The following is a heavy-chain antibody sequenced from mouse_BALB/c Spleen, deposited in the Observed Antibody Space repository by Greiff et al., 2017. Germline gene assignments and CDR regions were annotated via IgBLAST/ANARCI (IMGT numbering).Heavy chain of an antibody. D-gene: IGHD2-4*01. Sequence: VHLVESGPELVKPGASVKMSCKASGYTFTDYVISWVKQRTGQGLEWIGEIYPGSGSTYYNEKFKGKATLTADKSSNTAYMQLSSLTSEDSAVYFCARRGSTMITTSWFAYWGQGTLVTVSA. CDR3: ARRGSTMITTSWFAY. J-gene: IGHJ3*01. V-gene: IGHV1-77*01. CDR1: GYTFTDYV. CDR2: IYPGSGST.